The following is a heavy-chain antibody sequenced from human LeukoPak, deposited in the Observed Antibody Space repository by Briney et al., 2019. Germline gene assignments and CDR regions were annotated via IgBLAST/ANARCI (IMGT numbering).Heavy chain of an antibody. V-gene: IGHV3-48*03. D-gene: IGHD3-22*01. CDR2: ISSSGSTI. CDR3: ARDWDYYDSSGAHY. J-gene: IGHJ4*02. CDR1: GFTFSSYE. Sequence: GGSLRLSCAASGFTFSSYEMNWVRQAPGKGLEWVSYISSSGSTIYYADSVKGRFTSSRDKAKNSLYLQMNSLRAEDTAVYYCARDWDYYDSSGAHYWGQGTLVTVSS.